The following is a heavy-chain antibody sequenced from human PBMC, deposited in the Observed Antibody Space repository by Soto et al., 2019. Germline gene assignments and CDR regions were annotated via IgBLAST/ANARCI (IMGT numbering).Heavy chain of an antibody. D-gene: IGHD6-13*01. CDR2: ISAYNGNT. CDR1: GYTFFNYG. CDR3: AGRSSSWSWFVP. V-gene: IGHV1-18*01. Sequence: ASVKVSCKTSGYTFFNYGISWVRQAPGQGLEWMGWISAYNGNTNYAQNPQGRVTMTTDTSTKTASMELRSLRSVDTAVYCCAGRSSSWSWFVPWGQGTLVTVSS. J-gene: IGHJ5*02.